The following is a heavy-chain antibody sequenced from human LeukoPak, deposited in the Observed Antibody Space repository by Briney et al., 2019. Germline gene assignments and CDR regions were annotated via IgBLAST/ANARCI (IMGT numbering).Heavy chain of an antibody. CDR1: GFSFSTSW. CDR3: AELGITMIGGV. CDR2: ISSSGSTK. D-gene: IGHD3-10*02. J-gene: IGHJ6*04. Sequence: GGSLRLFCEASGFSFSTSWMNWVRQAPGKGLEWVSYISSSGSTKYYADSVKGRFTISRDNAKNSLYLQMNSLRAEDTAVYYCAELGITMIGGVWGKGTTVTISS. V-gene: IGHV3-48*04.